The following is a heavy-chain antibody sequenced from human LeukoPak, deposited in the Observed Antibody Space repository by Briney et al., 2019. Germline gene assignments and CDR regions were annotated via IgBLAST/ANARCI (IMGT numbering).Heavy chain of an antibody. V-gene: IGHV4-4*07. CDR1: GGSITSDY. D-gene: IGHD3-3*01. CDR3: ARDQDGYYDFWSGQDDYYYYYYMDV. Sequence: SETLSLTCTLSGGSITSDYWSWIRQPAGKGLEWIGRIYTSGSTNYNPSLKSRVTISVDTSKNQFSLKLSSVTAADTAVYYCARDQDGYYDFWSGQDDYYYYYYMDVWGKGTTVTVSS. CDR2: IYTSGST. J-gene: IGHJ6*03.